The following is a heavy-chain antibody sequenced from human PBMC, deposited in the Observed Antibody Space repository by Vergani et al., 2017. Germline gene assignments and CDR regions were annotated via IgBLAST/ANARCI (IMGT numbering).Heavy chain of an antibody. CDR3: ARRPLRFTRLFDY. J-gene: IGHJ4*02. D-gene: IGHD3-16*01. CDR2: IYYSGST. V-gene: IGHV4-39*01. CDR1: GGSISSSSYY. Sequence: QLQLQESGPGLVKPSETLSLTCTVSGGSISSSSYYWGWIRQPPGKGLEWIGSIYYSGSTYYNPSLKSRVTISVDTSKNQFSLKLRSVTAADTAIYYCARRPLRFTRLFDYWGQGTLVTVSS.